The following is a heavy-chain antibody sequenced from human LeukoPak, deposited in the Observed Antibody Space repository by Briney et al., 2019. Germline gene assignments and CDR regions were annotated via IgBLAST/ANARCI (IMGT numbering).Heavy chain of an antibody. J-gene: IGHJ5*02. Sequence: KSSETLSLTCTVSGGSISSYYWSWIRQPPGKGLEWIGSIYYSESTYYNPSLKSRVTISVDTSKNQFSLKLSSVTAADTAVYYCARTDYDILTGYPPYNWFDPWGQGTLVTVSS. V-gene: IGHV4-39*07. D-gene: IGHD3-9*01. CDR1: GGSISSYY. CDR2: IYYSEST. CDR3: ARTDYDILTGYPPYNWFDP.